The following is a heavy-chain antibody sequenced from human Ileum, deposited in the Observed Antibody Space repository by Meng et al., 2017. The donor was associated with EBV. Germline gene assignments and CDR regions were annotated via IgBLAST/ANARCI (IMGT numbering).Heavy chain of an antibody. CDR2: ISSTGSTT. CDR1: GFTFSNYY. CDR3: VYSSSFH. Sequence: QVQLVAPGGGFVTPWGSLRLSCAASGFTFSNYYMNWIRQAPGKGLEWVSFISSTGSTTYYADSVKGRFTVSRDNAKNSLFLQMHSLRAEDTAVYYCVYSSSFHWGQGTLVTVSS. V-gene: IGHV3-11*01. J-gene: IGHJ4*02. D-gene: IGHD6-13*01.